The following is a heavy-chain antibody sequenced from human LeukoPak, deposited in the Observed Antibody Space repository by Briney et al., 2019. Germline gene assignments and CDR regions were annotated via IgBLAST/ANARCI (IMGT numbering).Heavy chain of an antibody. D-gene: IGHD6-19*01. Sequence: PGGSLRLSCAASGFTFSSYSMNWVRQAPGKELEWVSSISSSSSYIYYADSVKGRFTISRDNAKNSLYLQMNSLRAEDTAVYYCARDLSVAGRTYYFDYWGQGTLVTVSS. CDR2: ISSSSSYI. CDR3: ARDLSVAGRTYYFDY. J-gene: IGHJ4*02. CDR1: GFTFSSYS. V-gene: IGHV3-21*01.